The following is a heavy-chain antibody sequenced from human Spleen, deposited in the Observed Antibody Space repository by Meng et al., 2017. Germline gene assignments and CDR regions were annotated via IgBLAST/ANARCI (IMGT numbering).Heavy chain of an antibody. CDR2: ISSSGSTI. Sequence: GGSLRLSCAASGFTFSSYEMHWVRQAPGKGLEWVSYISSSGSTIYYADSVKGRFTISRDNAKNSLYLQMNSLRAEDTAVYYCARESPETLGYCSGGSCYSNAFDIWGQGTMVTVSS. D-gene: IGHD2-15*01. CDR1: GFTFSSYE. CDR3: ARESPETLGYCSGGSCYSNAFDI. V-gene: IGHV3-48*03. J-gene: IGHJ3*02.